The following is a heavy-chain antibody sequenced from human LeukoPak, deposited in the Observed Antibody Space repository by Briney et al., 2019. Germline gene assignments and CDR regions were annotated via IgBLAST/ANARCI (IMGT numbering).Heavy chain of an antibody. CDR1: GYTFTGYT. V-gene: IGHV1-2*02. D-gene: IGHD6-19*01. CDR3: ARVRNSGWGIDY. Sequence: ASVKVSCKASGYTFTGYTIHWVRQAPGQGLEWMGWINPNNGGTKYAQKFQGRVTMTRDTSINTAYMELRSLRSDDTALYYCARVRNSGWGIDYWGQGTLVTVSS. CDR2: INPNNGGT. J-gene: IGHJ4*02.